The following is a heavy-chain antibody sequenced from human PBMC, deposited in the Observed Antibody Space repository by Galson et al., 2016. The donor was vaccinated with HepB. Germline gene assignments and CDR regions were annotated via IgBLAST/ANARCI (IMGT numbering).Heavy chain of an antibody. CDR1: GDSMRNGAYS. J-gene: IGHJ4*02. Sequence: TLSLTCGVSGDSMRNGAYSWSWIRQPPGKGLEYIGYIHRSGSSYSIPSLKSRVTISIDTSKNQFSLKLTSVTAADTAVYYCVRDLGNYFDLWGQGTLVTVSS. D-gene: IGHD1-26*01. CDR2: IHRSGSS. V-gene: IGHV4-30-2*01. CDR3: VRDLGNYFDL.